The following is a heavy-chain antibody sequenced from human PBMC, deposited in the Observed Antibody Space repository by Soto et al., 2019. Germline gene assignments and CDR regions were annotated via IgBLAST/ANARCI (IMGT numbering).Heavy chain of an antibody. CDR2: ISYDGSNK. CDR3: APRPYGGISDMDYYYGMDV. D-gene: IGHD4-17*01. J-gene: IGHJ6*02. V-gene: IGHV3-30*03. CDR1: GFTFSSYG. Sequence: GGSLRLSCAASGFTFSSYGMNWVRQAPGKGLEWVAVISYDGSNKYYADSVKGRFTISRDNSKNTLYLQMNSLRAKDTAVYYCAPRPYGGISDMDYYYGMDVWGQGTMVTVSS.